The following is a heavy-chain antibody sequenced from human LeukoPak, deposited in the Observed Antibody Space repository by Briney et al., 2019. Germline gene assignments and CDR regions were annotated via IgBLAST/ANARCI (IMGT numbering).Heavy chain of an antibody. D-gene: IGHD3-22*01. CDR1: GFTFSNYF. V-gene: IGHV3-64D*06. CDR2: ISSNGGST. J-gene: IGHJ3*02. CDR3: VKDKYYDNSAYRSGAFDI. Sequence: GGSLRLSCSASGFTFSNYFMHWVRQAPGKGLEYVSSISSNGGSTDYADSVKGRFAISRDNSKNMLYLQMSSLRTEDTAVYYCVKDKYYDNSAYRSGAFDIWGQGTMVTVSS.